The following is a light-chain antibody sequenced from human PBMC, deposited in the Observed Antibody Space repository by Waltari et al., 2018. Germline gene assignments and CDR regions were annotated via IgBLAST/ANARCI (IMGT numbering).Light chain of an antibody. CDR1: QSILSTSNNQNY. CDR3: QQCVDAPIT. Sequence: IVITQYPESLVVSLGGRDTLNRKSSQSILSTSNNQNYIVWYQQRPGQPPRLLISGASTRESGVPDRFSGSGSGTEFTLTISSLQSEDVAVYYCQQCVDAPITFGGGTKVELK. V-gene: IGKV4-1*01. J-gene: IGKJ4*01. CDR2: GAS.